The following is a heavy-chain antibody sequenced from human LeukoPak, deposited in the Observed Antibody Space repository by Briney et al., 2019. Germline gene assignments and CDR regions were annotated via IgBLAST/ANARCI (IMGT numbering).Heavy chain of an antibody. CDR2: ISASGAGT. CDR1: GFTFSNYA. Sequence: GGSLRLSCVASGFTFSNYAMRWFRQAPGKGLEWVSSISASGAGTYHADSVKGRFTISRDNSKNTVYLQMSSLRAEDTAVYYCAKDSGNSGWYVDNWGQGTLVTVSS. V-gene: IGHV3-23*01. J-gene: IGHJ4*02. CDR3: AKDSGNSGWYVDN. D-gene: IGHD6-19*01.